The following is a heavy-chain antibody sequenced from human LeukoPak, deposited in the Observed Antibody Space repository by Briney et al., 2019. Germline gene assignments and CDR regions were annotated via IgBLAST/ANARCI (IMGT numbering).Heavy chain of an antibody. Sequence: SETLSLTCAVYGGSFSGYYWSWIRQPPGKGLEWIGGINHSSSTNYNPSLKSRVTISVDTSKNQFSLRRSSVTAADTAVYYCARGRTNLGYWVQGTLVAVSS. CDR1: GGSFSGYY. CDR3: ARGRTNLGY. J-gene: IGHJ4*02. V-gene: IGHV4-34*01. CDR2: INHSSST.